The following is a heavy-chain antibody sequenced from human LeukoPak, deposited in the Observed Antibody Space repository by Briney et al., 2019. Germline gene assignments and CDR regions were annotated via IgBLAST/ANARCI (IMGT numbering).Heavy chain of an antibody. J-gene: IGHJ4*02. D-gene: IGHD3-10*01. CDR3: AKRSSLLWFGELLSPSFDY. CDR1: GFTFSSYA. CDR2: ISGSGGST. V-gene: IGHV3-23*01. Sequence: PGGSLRLSCAASGFTFSSYAMSWVRQAPGKGLEWVSAISGSGGSTYYADSVKGRFTISRDNSKTPLYLQMNSLRAEDTAVYYCAKRSSLLWFGELLSPSFDYWGQGTLVTVSS.